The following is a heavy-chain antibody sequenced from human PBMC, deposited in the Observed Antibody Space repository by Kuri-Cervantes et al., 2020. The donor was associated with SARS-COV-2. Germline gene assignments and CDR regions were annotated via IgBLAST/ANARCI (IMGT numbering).Heavy chain of an antibody. CDR2: IYYSGSA. CDR3: ASLRTGEGPLLDY. J-gene: IGHJ4*02. CDR1: GGSISSYY. Sequence: SETLSLTCTVSGGSISSYYWSWIRQPPGKGLEWIGYIYYSGSANYNPSLKGQVTISVDTSKNQFSLKLSSVTAADTAVYYCASLRTGEGPLLDYWGQGTLVTVSS. V-gene: IGHV4-59*12. D-gene: IGHD7-27*01.